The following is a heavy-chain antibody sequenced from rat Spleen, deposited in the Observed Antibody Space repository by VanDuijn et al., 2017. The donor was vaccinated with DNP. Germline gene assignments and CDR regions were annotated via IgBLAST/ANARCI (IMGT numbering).Heavy chain of an antibody. CDR1: GFTFNNYW. Sequence: EVQLVESGGGLVQPGRSLKLSCVASGFTFNNYWMTWIRQPPGKGLEWVASISKTDGATYYPDSVKGRFTISRDNAQNTLYLQMNKLGSEDTAIYYCAKGPNYGGWNDYFDYWGLGVMVTVSS. J-gene: IGHJ2*01. V-gene: IGHV5-31*01. CDR2: ISKTDGAT. CDR3: AKGPNYGGWNDYFDY. D-gene: IGHD1-11*01.